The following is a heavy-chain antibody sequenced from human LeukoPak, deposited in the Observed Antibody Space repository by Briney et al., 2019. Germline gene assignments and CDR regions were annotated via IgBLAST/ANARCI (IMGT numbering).Heavy chain of an antibody. CDR2: ISGSGGST. V-gene: IGHV3-23*01. CDR3: AKDPSHYDFWSGYSDY. D-gene: IGHD3-3*01. J-gene: IGHJ4*02. CDR1: GFTFNNYA. Sequence: GGSLRLSCAASGFTFNNYAMRWVRQAPGKGLEWVSAISGSGGSTYYADSVKGRFTISRDNSKNTLYLQMNSLRAEDTAVYYCAKDPSHYDFWSGYSDYWGQGTLVTVSS.